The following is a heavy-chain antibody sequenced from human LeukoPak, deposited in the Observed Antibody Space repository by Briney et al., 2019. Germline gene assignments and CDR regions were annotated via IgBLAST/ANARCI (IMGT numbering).Heavy chain of an antibody. D-gene: IGHD6-19*01. Sequence: PGGSLRLSCVASGFTFRDYYMNWVRQVPGKGLEWVSLISGSTTSAYYSESVRGRFTISRDNDLNSLYLEMDSLRVDDTAIYYCVREKAVGDQRALDFWGQGTLVTVSS. CDR1: GFTFRDYY. V-gene: IGHV3-11*01. CDR2: ISGSTTSA. J-gene: IGHJ4*02. CDR3: VREKAVGDQRALDF.